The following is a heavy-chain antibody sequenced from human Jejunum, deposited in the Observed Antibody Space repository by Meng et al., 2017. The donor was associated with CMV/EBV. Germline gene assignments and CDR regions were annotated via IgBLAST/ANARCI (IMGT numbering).Heavy chain of an antibody. J-gene: IGHJ3*02. CDR3: ARGGGGSWHAFDI. CDR2: IKSKSDGGTT. Sequence: FTFSNAWMSWVRQAPGKGLEWVGLIKSKSDGGTTDFAAPVKGRFTISRDSPRNTLYLQMNSLRADDTAVYYCARGGGGSWHAFDIWGQGTMVTVSS. CDR1: FTFSNAW. D-gene: IGHD1-26*01. V-gene: IGHV3-15*01.